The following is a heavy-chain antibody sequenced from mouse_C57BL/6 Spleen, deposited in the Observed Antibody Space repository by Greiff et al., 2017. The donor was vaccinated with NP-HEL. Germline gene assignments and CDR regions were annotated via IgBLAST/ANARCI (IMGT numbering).Heavy chain of an antibody. Sequence: EVMLVESGGGLVKPGGSLKLSCAASGFTFSDYGMHWVRQAPEKGLEWVAYIGSGSSTIYYAEPVKGRFTISRDNAKNTLFLQMTSLRSEDTAMYYCARYGSSPYYAMDYWGQGTSVTVSS. CDR2: IGSGSSTI. J-gene: IGHJ4*01. D-gene: IGHD1-1*01. V-gene: IGHV5-17*01. CDR1: GFTFSDYG. CDR3: ARYGSSPYYAMDY.